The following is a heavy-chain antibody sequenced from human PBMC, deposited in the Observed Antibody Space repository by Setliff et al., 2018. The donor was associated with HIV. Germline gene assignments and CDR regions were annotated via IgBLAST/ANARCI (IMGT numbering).Heavy chain of an antibody. Sequence: SETLSLTCTASGGSISSYYWSWIRQPPGKGLEWIGYIYTSGGTNYNPSLKSRVTISVDTSKNQFSLKLSSVTAADTAVYYCARGLSFYDPGGFDYWGQGTLVTVSS. CDR2: IYTSGGT. D-gene: IGHD3-22*01. CDR1: GGSISSYY. J-gene: IGHJ4*02. CDR3: ARGLSFYDPGGFDY. V-gene: IGHV4-4*09.